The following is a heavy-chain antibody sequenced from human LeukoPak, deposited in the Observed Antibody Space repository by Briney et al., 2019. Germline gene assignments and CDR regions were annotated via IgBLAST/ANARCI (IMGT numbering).Heavy chain of an antibody. CDR1: GGSISSGDYY. J-gene: IGHJ4*02. CDR2: IHHSGST. D-gene: IGHD3-22*01. V-gene: IGHV4-30-4*01. Sequence: SETLSLTCTVSGGSISSGDYYWSWIRQPPAKGLEWIGYIHHSGSTYYNPSLKSRVTISVDTSKNQFPLKLSSVTAADTAVYFCAREGGYYDSSGYYYFDYWGQGTLVTVSS. CDR3: AREGGYYDSSGYYYFDY.